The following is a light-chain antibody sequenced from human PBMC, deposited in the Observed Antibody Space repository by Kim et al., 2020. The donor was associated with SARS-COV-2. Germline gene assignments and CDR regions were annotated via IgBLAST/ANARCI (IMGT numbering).Light chain of an antibody. Sequence: GQRITISCYGSSPNVGSNYVYWYQHLPRTAPKLLIYRNNQRPSGFPDRFSGSKSGTSASLAISGLRSEDEADYYCAAWDDSLSHVVFGGGTQLTVL. CDR2: RNN. J-gene: IGLJ2*01. CDR3: AAWDDSLSHVV. V-gene: IGLV1-47*01. CDR1: SPNVGSNY.